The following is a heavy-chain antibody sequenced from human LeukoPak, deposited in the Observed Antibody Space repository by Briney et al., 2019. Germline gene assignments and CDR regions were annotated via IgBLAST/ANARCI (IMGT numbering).Heavy chain of an antibody. CDR3: ARASKPWLQLT. CDR1: GFTLRNYW. J-gene: IGHJ5*02. Sequence: HPGGSLRLSCAASGFTLRNYWMIWVRQAQGKGLEWVGNIKEDGSEKRYADSVRGRFTISRDNAQTSIYLQMNRLRAEDTAVYYCARASKPWLQLTWGQGTLVTVSS. CDR2: IKEDGSEK. D-gene: IGHD5-24*01. V-gene: IGHV3-7*05.